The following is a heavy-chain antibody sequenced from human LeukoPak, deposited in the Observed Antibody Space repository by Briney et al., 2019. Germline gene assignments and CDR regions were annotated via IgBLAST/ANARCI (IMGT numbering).Heavy chain of an antibody. CDR1: GFTFSLYD. CDR3: ASVAKGRVGGVYYFDY. V-gene: IGHV3-13*01. CDR2: IGTAGDT. J-gene: IGHJ4*02. Sequence: QAGGSLRLSCAASGFTFSLYDMHWVRQATGKGLEWVSAIGTAGDTYYTDSVQGRFTISRENAKNSLYLQMNSLRAGDTAVYYCASVAKGRVGGVYYFDYWGQGTLVTVSS. D-gene: IGHD6-13*01.